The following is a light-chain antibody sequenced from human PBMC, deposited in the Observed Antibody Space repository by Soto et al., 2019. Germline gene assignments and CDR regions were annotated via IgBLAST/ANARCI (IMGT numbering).Light chain of an antibody. CDR3: SSYTISSTYV. J-gene: IGLJ1*01. CDR1: SSDVGGYNF. CDR2: EVS. V-gene: IGLV2-14*01. Sequence: QSVLPQPASVSGSPGQSITISCTGTSSDVGGYNFVSWYQQHPGKAPKLMIYEVSNRPSGVSSRFSGSKSGNTASLTISGLQAEDEGDYYCSSYTISSTYVFGTGTKVTVL.